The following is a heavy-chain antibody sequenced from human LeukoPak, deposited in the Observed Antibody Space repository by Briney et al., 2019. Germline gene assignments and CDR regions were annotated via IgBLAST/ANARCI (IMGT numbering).Heavy chain of an antibody. CDR2: ISSSGSTI. J-gene: IGHJ4*02. CDR1: GFTLSSYA. Sequence: TGGSLRLSCAASGFTLSSYAMSWVRQAPGKGLEWVSYISSSGSTIYYADSVKGRFTISRDNAKNSLYLQMNSLRAEDTAVYYCARDAQLWLRSYFDYWGQGTLVTVSS. D-gene: IGHD5-18*01. CDR3: ARDAQLWLRSYFDY. V-gene: IGHV3-48*03.